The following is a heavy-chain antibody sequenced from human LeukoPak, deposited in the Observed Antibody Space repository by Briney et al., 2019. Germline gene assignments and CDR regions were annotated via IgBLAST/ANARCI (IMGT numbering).Heavy chain of an antibody. J-gene: IGHJ5*02. CDR2: IEQHGNEK. V-gene: IGHV3-7*04. D-gene: IGHD3-10*01. CDR1: GFTFSSYC. Sequence: GGSLRLSCSASGFTFSSYCTNWVRPAPGKGLEWVANIEQHGNEKYYMDSVQGRFTISRDNAKNSLYLEMNSLRAEDTAVYYCAGGDYYGSGSARRHWFDPWGQGTLVTVSS. CDR3: AGGDYYGSGSARRHWFDP.